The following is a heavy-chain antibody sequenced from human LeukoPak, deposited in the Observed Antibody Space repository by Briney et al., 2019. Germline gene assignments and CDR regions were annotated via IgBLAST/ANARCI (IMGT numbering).Heavy chain of an antibody. D-gene: IGHD3-22*01. V-gene: IGHV4-39*07. CDR1: GGSISSGGYF. Sequence: SETLSLTCAVSGGSISSGGYFWGWIRQPPGKALEWIGNIYDTGSTSSDPSLKSRVTMSRDTPKDQFSLKLTSVTAADTAVYYCARDLPLARSGYYTYNWFDPWGQGTLVTVSS. CDR2: IYDTGST. CDR3: ARDLPLARSGYYTYNWFDP. J-gene: IGHJ5*02.